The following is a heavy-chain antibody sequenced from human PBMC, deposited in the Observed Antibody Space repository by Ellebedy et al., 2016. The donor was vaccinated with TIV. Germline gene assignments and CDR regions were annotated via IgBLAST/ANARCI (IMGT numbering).Heavy chain of an antibody. V-gene: IGHV5-51*01. CDR2: IYPGDSDT. Sequence: ASVKVSCKASGYSFTIYWIAWVRQMPGKGLEWMGIIYPGDSDTRYSPSFQGQVTISADKSTSTAYLQWSSLKASDTAMYYCARRGAYGEVDYWGQGTLVTVSS. D-gene: IGHD4-17*01. CDR3: ARRGAYGEVDY. CDR1: GYSFTIYW. J-gene: IGHJ4*02.